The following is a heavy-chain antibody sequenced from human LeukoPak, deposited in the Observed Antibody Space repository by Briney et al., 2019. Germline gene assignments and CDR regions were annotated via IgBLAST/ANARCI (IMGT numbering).Heavy chain of an antibody. D-gene: IGHD3-10*01. CDR3: ARVPPKLLWFGELFSYFDY. J-gene: IGHJ4*02. Sequence: ASVKVSCKASGYTFTSYGISWVRQAPGQGLEWMGWISAYNGNTNYAQKLQGRVTMTTDTSTSTAYMELRSLRSDDTAVYYSARVPPKLLWFGELFSYFDYWGQGTLVTVSS. V-gene: IGHV1-18*01. CDR2: ISAYNGNT. CDR1: GYTFTSYG.